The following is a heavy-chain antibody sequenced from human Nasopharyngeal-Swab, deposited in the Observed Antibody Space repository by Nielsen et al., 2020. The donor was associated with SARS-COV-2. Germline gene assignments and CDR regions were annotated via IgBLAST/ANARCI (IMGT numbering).Heavy chain of an antibody. V-gene: IGHV3-23*01. Sequence: GESLKISCAASGFTFSCCAMTWVRQAPGKGLEWVSAVSGRGDSTYYADSVKGRFTISRDNSKNTVYLQMTSLRAEDTAVYYCAKARGGNWIDPWGQGTLVTVSS. CDR2: VSGRGDST. D-gene: IGHD3-16*01. J-gene: IGHJ5*01. CDR1: GFTFSCCA. CDR3: AKARGGNWIDP.